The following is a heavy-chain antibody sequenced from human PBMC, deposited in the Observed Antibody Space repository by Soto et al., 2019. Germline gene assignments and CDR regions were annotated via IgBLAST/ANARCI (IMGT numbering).Heavy chain of an antibody. CDR2: IIPILGIA. J-gene: IGHJ6*02. CDR3: ARRGEVDTVMVGDYYYGMDV. Sequence: SVKVSCKASGGTFSSYTISWVRQAPGQGLEWMGRIIPILGIANYAQKFQGRVTITADKSTSTAYMELSSLRSEDTAVYYCARRGEVDTVMVGDYYYGMDVWG. CDR1: GGTFSSYT. D-gene: IGHD5-18*01. V-gene: IGHV1-69*02.